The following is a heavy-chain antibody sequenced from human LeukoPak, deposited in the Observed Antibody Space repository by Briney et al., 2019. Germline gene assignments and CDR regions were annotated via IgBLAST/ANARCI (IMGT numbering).Heavy chain of an antibody. D-gene: IGHD3-22*01. V-gene: IGHV3-74*01. CDR3: AREGSSGYYGPGGYYMDV. J-gene: IGHJ6*03. CDR2: INSDGSST. Sequence: GESLNISCAASGFTFSSYWMHWVRQAPGKGLVWVSRINSDGSSTSYADSVKGRFTISRDNAKNTLYLQMNSLRAEDTAVYCCAREGSSGYYGPGGYYMDVWGKGTTVTVSS. CDR1: GFTFSSYW.